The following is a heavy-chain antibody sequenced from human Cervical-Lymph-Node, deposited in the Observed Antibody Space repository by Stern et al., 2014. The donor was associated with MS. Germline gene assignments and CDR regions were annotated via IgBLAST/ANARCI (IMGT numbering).Heavy chain of an antibody. CDR2: LSSSSTNI. Sequence: EVQLVESGGGLVKPGGSLRLSCSASGFTFNAYSLNWVRQAPGKGLAWVSSLSSSSTNIYYADSVKGRFTISRDNAKNSLYLQMNSLRVEDTAVYYCARAWGPGITMIVAVRIDSWGQGTLVTVSS. D-gene: IGHD3-22*01. J-gene: IGHJ4*02. V-gene: IGHV3-21*01. CDR3: ARAWGPGITMIVAVRIDS. CDR1: GFTFNAYS.